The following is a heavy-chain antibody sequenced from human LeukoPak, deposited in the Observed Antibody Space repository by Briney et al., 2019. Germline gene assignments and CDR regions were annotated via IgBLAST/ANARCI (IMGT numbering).Heavy chain of an antibody. J-gene: IGHJ4*02. CDR1: GFTFSSYG. CDR3: ARDQGASMIAWDY. D-gene: IGHD3-16*01. V-gene: IGHV1-46*01. CDR2: INPTSGTA. Sequence: GGSLRLSCAASGFTFSSYGMHWVRQAHGQGLEWVGIINPTSGTASYAQKFHDRVTMTRDTSTSTVYMELSSLRSEDTAVYFCARDQGASMIAWDYWGQGTLVTVSS.